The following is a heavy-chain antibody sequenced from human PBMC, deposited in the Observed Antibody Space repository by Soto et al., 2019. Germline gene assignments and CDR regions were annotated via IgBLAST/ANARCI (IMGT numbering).Heavy chain of an antibody. CDR1: GHTFTSYG. Sequence: ASVKVSCKASGHTFTSYGISWVRQAPRQGLEWMGWISAYNGNTNYAQKLQGRVTMTTDTSTSTAYMELRSLRSDDTAVYYCARDGGGRYYDFWSGYSDFDYWGQGTLVTVSS. J-gene: IGHJ4*02. D-gene: IGHD3-3*01. V-gene: IGHV1-18*01. CDR3: ARDGGGRYYDFWSGYSDFDY. CDR2: ISAYNGNT.